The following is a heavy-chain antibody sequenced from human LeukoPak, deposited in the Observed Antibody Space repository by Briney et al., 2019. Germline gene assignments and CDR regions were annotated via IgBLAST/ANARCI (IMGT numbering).Heavy chain of an antibody. CDR1: GFTFSTYE. D-gene: IGHD6-19*01. V-gene: IGHV3-48*03. Sequence: PGGSLRLSCAASGFTFSTYEMNWVRQAPGKGLEWVSYISSGGTTIKYEDSVKGRFTISRDDAKNSLYLQMNSLRAEDTAIYYCARDPGSSGWYLFDYWGQGVLVTVSS. CDR2: ISSGGTTI. J-gene: IGHJ4*02. CDR3: ARDPGSSGWYLFDY.